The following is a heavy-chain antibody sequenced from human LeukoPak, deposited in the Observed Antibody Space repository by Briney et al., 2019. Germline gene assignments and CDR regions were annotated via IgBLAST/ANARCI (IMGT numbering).Heavy chain of an antibody. D-gene: IGHD5-18*01. CDR2: MNPNSGNT. J-gene: IGHJ6*03. Sequence: ASVKVSCKAAGYTFTSYDINWVRQATGQGLEWMGWMNPNSGNTGYAQKFQGRVTMTRNTSISTAYMELSSLRSEDTAVYYCARRYGGYYHYYMDVWGKGTTVTVSS. CDR1: GYTFTSYD. V-gene: IGHV1-8*01. CDR3: ARRYGGYYHYYMDV.